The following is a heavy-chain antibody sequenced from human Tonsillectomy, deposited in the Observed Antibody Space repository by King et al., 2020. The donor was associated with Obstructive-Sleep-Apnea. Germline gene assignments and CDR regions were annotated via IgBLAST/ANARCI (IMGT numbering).Heavy chain of an antibody. D-gene: IGHD6-19*01. J-gene: IGHJ4*02. CDR2: INWNAGST. V-gene: IGHV3-20*04. Sequence: VQLVESGGRVVRPGGSLRLSCAASGFTFDDHGMSWVRQAPGKGLEWVSGINWNAGSTGYADSVKGRFTISRDNARDSLYLQMNSLRAEDTALYYCVRVGYSSGHFDFWGQGTLVTVSS. CDR3: VRVGYSSGHFDF. CDR1: GFTFDDHG.